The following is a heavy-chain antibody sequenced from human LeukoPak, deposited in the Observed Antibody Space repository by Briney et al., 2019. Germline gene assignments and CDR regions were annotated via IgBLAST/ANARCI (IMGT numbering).Heavy chain of an antibody. CDR2: ISSSSSYI. Sequence: GGSLRLSCAASGFTFSSYSMNWVRQAPGKGLEWVSSISSSSSYIYYADSVKGRFTISRDNAKNSLYLQMNGLRAEDTAVYYCARGVPPSYYYDSSGYYPDYWGQGTLVTVSS. J-gene: IGHJ4*02. CDR3: ARGVPPSYYYDSSGYYPDY. D-gene: IGHD3-22*01. CDR1: GFTFSSYS. V-gene: IGHV3-21*01.